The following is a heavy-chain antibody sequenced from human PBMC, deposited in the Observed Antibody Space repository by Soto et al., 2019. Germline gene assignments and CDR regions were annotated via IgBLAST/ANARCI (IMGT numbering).Heavy chain of an antibody. J-gene: IGHJ5*02. V-gene: IGHV4-61*08. CDR2: IYYSGST. CDR3: ARVAADIASWLDP. D-gene: IGHD5-12*01. CDR1: GGSISSGGYD. Sequence: SETLSLTCTVSGGSISSGGYDWSRTRQHPGKGLEWIGCIYYSGSTNYTPSLKSRVTISVDTPKNQLSLKLNSVTAADTAVYYCARVAADIASWLDPWGQGTLVTVSS.